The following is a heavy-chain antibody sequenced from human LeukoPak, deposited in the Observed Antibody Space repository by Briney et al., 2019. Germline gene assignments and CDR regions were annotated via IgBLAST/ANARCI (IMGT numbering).Heavy chain of an antibody. CDR1: GYTFTSYG. CDR3: ARDQIAVAGPFDY. Sequence: ASVTVSCMASGYTFTSYGFSWVRQAPGQGLEWMGWISPYNGNTNSAQELQGRLTMTTDTSTSTAYMELRSLRSDDTAVYYCARDQIAVAGPFDYWGQGTLVTVSA. J-gene: IGHJ4*02. V-gene: IGHV1-18*01. CDR2: ISPYNGNT. D-gene: IGHD6-19*01.